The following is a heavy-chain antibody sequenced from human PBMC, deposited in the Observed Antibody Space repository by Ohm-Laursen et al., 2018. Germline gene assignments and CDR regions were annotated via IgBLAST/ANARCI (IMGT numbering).Heavy chain of an antibody. D-gene: IGHD3-10*01. V-gene: IGHV3-7*01. CDR2: IKEDGSEQ. J-gene: IGHJ4*02. CDR3: VRGRSSVDY. Sequence: SLRLSCAALGFTFSGYWMTWVRQAPGKGLVWVANIKEDGSEQNYVDSVKGRFTISRDNAENSLYLQMNSLRVEDTAVYYCVRGRSSVDYWGQGTLVTVSS. CDR1: GFTFSGYW.